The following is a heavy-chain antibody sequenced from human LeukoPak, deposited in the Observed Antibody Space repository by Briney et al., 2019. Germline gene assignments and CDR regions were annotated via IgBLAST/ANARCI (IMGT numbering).Heavy chain of an antibody. V-gene: IGHV1-69*05. CDR2: IIPIFGTA. D-gene: IGHD3-10*01. CDR3: AGYGPPLDYYFDY. Sequence: ASVKVSYKASGGTFSSYAISWVRQAPGQGLEWVGGIIPIFGTANYAQKFQGRVTITTDESTSTAYMELSSLRSEDTAVYYCAGYGPPLDYYFDYWGQGTLVTVSS. J-gene: IGHJ4*02. CDR1: GGTFSSYA.